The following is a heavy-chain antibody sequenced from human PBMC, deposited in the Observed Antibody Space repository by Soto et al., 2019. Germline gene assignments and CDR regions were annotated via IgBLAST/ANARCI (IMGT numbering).Heavy chain of an antibody. V-gene: IGHV4-4*02. CDR3: ARDRGMGGSYSGYFDY. D-gene: IGHD1-26*01. Sequence: SLTCPVSWVSISSRNWCSWVRQPPGKGLEWIGEIYHSGSTNYNPSLKSRVTISVDKSKNQFSLKLSSVTAADTAVYYCARDRGMGGSYSGYFDYWGQGTLVTVSS. CDR2: IYHSGST. J-gene: IGHJ4*02. CDR1: WVSISSRNW.